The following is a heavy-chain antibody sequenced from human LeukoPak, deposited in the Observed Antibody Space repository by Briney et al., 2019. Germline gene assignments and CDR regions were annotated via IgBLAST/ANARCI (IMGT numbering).Heavy chain of an antibody. D-gene: IGHD3-22*01. CDR1: GYTFTGYY. V-gene: IGHV1-2*02. CDR2: INPNSGGT. CDR3: ARKDYYDSSGYYFAEYFQH. Sequence: ASVKVSCKASGYTFTGYYMHWVRQAPGQGLEWMGWINPNSGGTNYAQKFQGRVTMTRDTSISTAYMELSRLRSDDMAVYYCARKDYYDSSGYYFAEYFQHWGQGTLVTVSS. J-gene: IGHJ1*01.